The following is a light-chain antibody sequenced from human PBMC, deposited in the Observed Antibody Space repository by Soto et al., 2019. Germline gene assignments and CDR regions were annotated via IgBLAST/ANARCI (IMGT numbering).Light chain of an antibody. CDR1: QSISSW. J-gene: IGKJ2*01. Sequence: DIQMTQSPSTLSASVGDRVTITCRASQSISSWLAWYQQKPGKAPKLLIYKASSLESGVPSRFSGSGFGTEFTFTISSLQLDDFDTYYCQQYKSYSPPYTFGQGTKLEIK. V-gene: IGKV1-5*03. CDR3: QQYKSYSPPYT. CDR2: KAS.